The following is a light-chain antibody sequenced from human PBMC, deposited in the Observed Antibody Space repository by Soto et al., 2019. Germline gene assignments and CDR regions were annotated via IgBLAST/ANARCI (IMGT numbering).Light chain of an antibody. Sequence: DIQMTQSPSSLSAYVGNRVTITCRASQGISTYLAWYQQKPGKAPKLLIYKASTLKSGVPSRFSGSGSGTDFTLTISSLQPEDFATYYCQQSYNGPFTFGPGTKVDIK. CDR1: QGISTY. J-gene: IGKJ3*01. V-gene: IGKV1-39*01. CDR2: KAS. CDR3: QQSYNGPFT.